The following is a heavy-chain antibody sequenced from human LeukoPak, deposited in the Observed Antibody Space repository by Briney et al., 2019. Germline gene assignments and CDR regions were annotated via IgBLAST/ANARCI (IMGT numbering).Heavy chain of an antibody. D-gene: IGHD6-13*01. Sequence: GGSLRLSCAASGFTFSSYGMHWVRQAPGKGLEWVAVISYDGSNKYYADSVKGRFTISRDNSKNTLYLQMNSLRAEDTAVYYCAKGLLGSGWYVGGFDYWGQGTLVTVSS. CDR1: GFTFSSYG. CDR3: AKGLLGSGWYVGGFDY. V-gene: IGHV3-30*18. J-gene: IGHJ4*02. CDR2: ISYDGSNK.